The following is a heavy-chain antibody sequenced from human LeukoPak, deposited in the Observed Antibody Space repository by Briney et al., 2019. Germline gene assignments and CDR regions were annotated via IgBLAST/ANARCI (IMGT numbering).Heavy chain of an antibody. V-gene: IGHV3-21*01. CDR1: GFTFSSYA. D-gene: IGHD6-19*01. Sequence: GGSLRLSCAAYGFTFSSYAMSWVRQAPGKGLEWVSSISSSSSYIYYADSVKGRFTISRDNAKNSLYLQMNSLRAEDTAVYYCARGGATTRYSSGHWFDPWGQGTLVTVSS. CDR3: ARGGATTRYSSGHWFDP. J-gene: IGHJ5*02. CDR2: ISSSSSYI.